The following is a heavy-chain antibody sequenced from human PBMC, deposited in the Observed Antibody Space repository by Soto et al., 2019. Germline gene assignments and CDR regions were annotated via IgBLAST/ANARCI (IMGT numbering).Heavy chain of an antibody. J-gene: IGHJ4*02. CDR3: AHTWGLPFDY. V-gene: IGHV2-5*01. CDR1: GFSLRTTGVG. CDR2: IYWNDDK. D-gene: IGHD3-16*01. Sequence: QITLKESGPTLVKPTQTLTLTCTYSGFSLRTTGVGVGWIRQPPGKALEWLGLIYWNDDKRYIPSLKSRLTLTSDISKSQVVLTMTNMDPVDTATYYCAHTWGLPFDYWGQGTLVIVSS.